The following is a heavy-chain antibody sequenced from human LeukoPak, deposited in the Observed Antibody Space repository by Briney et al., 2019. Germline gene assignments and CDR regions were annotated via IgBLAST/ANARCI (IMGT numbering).Heavy chain of an antibody. CDR1: GYTFTYYW. CDR3: ATSVSSYGFDV. V-gene: IGHV5-51*01. J-gene: IGHJ6*02. D-gene: IGHD3-10*01. Sequence: GESLKISCEGSGYTFTYYWIGWVRPMPGKGREWIGVINPDDSATRFSPSFQGQVTILVDKSISTVYLQWSSLKASDTAMYYCATSVSSYGFDVWGQGTTVTVTS. CDR2: INPDDSAT.